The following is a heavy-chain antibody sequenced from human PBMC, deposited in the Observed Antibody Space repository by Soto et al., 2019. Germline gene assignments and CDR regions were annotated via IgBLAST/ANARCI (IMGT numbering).Heavy chain of an antibody. D-gene: IGHD6-13*01. CDR3: ARDPPTIASAGREDY. CDR1: GYTFTSYG. J-gene: IGHJ4*02. Sequence: QVQLVQSGAEVKKPGASVKVSCKASGYTFTSYGISWVRQAPGQGLEWMGWISAYNGNTKDAQKLQGRVTMTTDTSTRTAYMELRSLRSDDTAVYYCARDPPTIASAGREDYWGQGTLVTVSS. V-gene: IGHV1-18*01. CDR2: ISAYNGNT.